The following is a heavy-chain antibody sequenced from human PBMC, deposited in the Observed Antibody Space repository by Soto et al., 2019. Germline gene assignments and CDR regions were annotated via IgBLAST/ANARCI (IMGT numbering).Heavy chain of an antibody. CDR3: ARVRGMVAAPRPWLDP. D-gene: IGHD2-15*01. V-gene: IGHV4-59*01. CDR2: IYYSGST. J-gene: IGHJ5*02. Sequence: AETLSLTCMVSGGSISSYYWSWIRQPPGKGLEGMGCIYYSGSTNYNPSLKKRVTISVDTSKNQFSSKLSAVTAADTAVYYCARVRGMVAAPRPWLDPWGQGTLVTVSS. CDR1: GGSISSYY.